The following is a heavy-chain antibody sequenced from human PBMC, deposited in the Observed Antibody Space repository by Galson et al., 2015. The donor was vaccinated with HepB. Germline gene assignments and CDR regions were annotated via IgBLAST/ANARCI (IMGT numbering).Heavy chain of an antibody. Sequence: SLRLSCAASGFTFSNAWMSWVRQAPGKGLEWVGRIKSNTDGGTTDYAAPVKGRFTISRDDSKNTLYLQMNSLKTEDTAVYYCTTRYYDILTGPKDYWGQGTLVTVSS. D-gene: IGHD3-9*01. CDR2: IKSNTDGGTT. V-gene: IGHV3-15*01. CDR3: TTRYYDILTGPKDY. CDR1: GFTFSNAW. J-gene: IGHJ4*02.